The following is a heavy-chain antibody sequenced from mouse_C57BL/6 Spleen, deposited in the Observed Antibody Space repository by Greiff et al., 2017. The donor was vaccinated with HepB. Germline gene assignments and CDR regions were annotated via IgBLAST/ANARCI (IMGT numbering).Heavy chain of an antibody. CDR2: IYPGSGNT. J-gene: IGHJ4*01. V-gene: IGHV1-66*01. Sequence: VQLQQSGPELVKPGASVKISCKASGYSFTSYYIHWVKQRPGQGLEWIGWIYPGSGNTKYNEKFKGKATLTADTSSSTSYMQLSSLTSEDSAVYYCARCPDAMDYWGQGTSVTVSS. CDR3: ARCPDAMDY. CDR1: GYSFTSYY.